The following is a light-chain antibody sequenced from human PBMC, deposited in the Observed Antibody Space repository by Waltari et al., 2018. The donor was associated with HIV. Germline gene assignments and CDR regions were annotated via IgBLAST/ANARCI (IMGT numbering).Light chain of an antibody. Sequence: QSVLTQPPSLSGAPGQRVIISCTGSSSNIGAGFDVHWYQQLPGTAPKILIYGNNNRPSGVPDRFSCSKSGTSASLANTGLQAEDEADYYCQSYDSSLNTYVFGSGTKVTVL. CDR3: QSYDSSLNTYV. V-gene: IGLV1-40*01. CDR2: GNN. CDR1: SSNIGAGFD. J-gene: IGLJ1*01.